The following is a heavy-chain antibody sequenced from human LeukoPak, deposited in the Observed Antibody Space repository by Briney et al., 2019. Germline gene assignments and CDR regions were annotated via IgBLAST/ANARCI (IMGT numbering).Heavy chain of an antibody. Sequence: PGRSLRLSCAASGFTFSSYGMHWVRQAPGKGLEWVAVISYDGSNKYYADSVKGRFTISRDNSKNTLYLQMNSLRAEGTAVYYCAKDKVGVGAYWGQGTLVTVSS. V-gene: IGHV3-30*18. CDR1: GFTFSSYG. D-gene: IGHD1-26*01. CDR3: AKDKVGVGAY. J-gene: IGHJ4*02. CDR2: ISYDGSNK.